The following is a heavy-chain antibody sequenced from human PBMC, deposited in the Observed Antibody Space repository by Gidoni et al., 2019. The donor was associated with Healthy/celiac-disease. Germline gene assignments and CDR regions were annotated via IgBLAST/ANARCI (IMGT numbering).Heavy chain of an antibody. CDR2: ISYDGSNK. Sequence: QVQLVESGGGVVQPGRSLRLSCAASGFTFSSYAMHWVRQAPGKGLEWVAVISYDGSNKYYADSVKGRFTISRDNSKNTLYRQMNSLRAEDTAVYYCARDDDSSGYYRYWGQGTLVTVSS. CDR3: ARDDDSSGYYRY. D-gene: IGHD3-22*01. V-gene: IGHV3-30-3*01. J-gene: IGHJ4*02. CDR1: GFTFSSYA.